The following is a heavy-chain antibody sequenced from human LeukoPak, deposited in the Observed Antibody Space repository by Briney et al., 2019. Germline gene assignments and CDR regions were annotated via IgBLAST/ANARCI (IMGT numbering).Heavy chain of an antibody. V-gene: IGHV3-23*01. CDR3: AKITKATTPNY. J-gene: IGHJ4*02. CDR1: GLTFSNYA. D-gene: IGHD4-17*01. CDR2: ITDSGRKT. Sequence: GGSLRLSCAASGLTFSNYAMNWVRQASGKGLEWVSGITDSGRKTYYADSVKGRFSTSRDNSRNTVYLQMSDLRAEDTAVYYCAKITKATTPNYWGQGTLVTVSS.